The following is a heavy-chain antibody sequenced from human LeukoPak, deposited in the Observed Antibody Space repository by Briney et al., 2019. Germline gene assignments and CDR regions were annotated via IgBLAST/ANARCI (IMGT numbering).Heavy chain of an antibody. J-gene: IGHJ4*02. V-gene: IGHV3-48*04. D-gene: IGHD2-8*02. CDR2: ISSSSTTI. CDR3: AKAGATVGFVDY. Sequence: GGSLRLSCAASGFTFSSYSMNWVRQAPGKGLERVSYISSSSTTIYYADSVKGRFTISRDNVKNSLYLQMNSLRAEDTAVYYCAKAGATVGFVDYWGQGTLVTVSS. CDR1: GFTFSSYS.